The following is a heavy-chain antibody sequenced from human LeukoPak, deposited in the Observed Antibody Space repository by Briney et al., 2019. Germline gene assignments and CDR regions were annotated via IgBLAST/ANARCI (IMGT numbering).Heavy chain of an antibody. CDR2: IYSGGST. Sequence: GGSLRLSCAASGFTVSSNYVSWVRQAPGKGLEWVSVIYSGGSTYYADSVKGRFTISRHNSKNTLYLQMNSLRAEDTAVYYCARDVLYYYGSGSSAGWFDPWGQGTLVTVSS. V-gene: IGHV3-53*04. CDR1: GFTVSSNY. D-gene: IGHD3-10*01. CDR3: ARDVLYYYGSGSSAGWFDP. J-gene: IGHJ5*02.